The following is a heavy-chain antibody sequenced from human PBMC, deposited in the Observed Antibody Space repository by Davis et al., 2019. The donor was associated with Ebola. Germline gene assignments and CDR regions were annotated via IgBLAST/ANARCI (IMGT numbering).Heavy chain of an antibody. CDR3: ARDRGQEQLPTV. Sequence: PGGSLRLSCAASGFIFSSYGMHWVRQAPGKGLEWVAVIWYDGSNKYYADSVKGRFTISRDNSNNTLYLQMNSLRAEDTAVYYCARDRGQEQLPTVWGKGTTVSVSS. J-gene: IGHJ6*04. CDR1: GFIFSSYG. D-gene: IGHD6-13*01. CDR2: IWYDGSNK. V-gene: IGHV3-33*08.